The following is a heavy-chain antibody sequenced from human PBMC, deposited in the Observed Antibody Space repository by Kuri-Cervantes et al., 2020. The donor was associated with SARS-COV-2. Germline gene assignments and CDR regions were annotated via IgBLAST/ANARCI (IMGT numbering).Heavy chain of an antibody. CDR2: IIPIFGTA. V-gene: IGHV1-69*13. J-gene: IGHJ4*02. CDR3: ARDANYYYDSSGYWDY. CDR1: GYTFTSYA. Sequence: SVKVSCKASGYTFTSYAISWVRQAPGQGLEWMGGIIPIFGTANYAQKFQGRVTITVDESTSTAYMELSSLRSEDTAVYYCARDANYYYDSSGYWDYWGQGTLVTVSS. D-gene: IGHD3-22*01.